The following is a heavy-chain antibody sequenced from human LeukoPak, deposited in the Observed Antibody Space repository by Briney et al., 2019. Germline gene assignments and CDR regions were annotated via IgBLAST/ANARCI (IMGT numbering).Heavy chain of an antibody. CDR3: AKDGIAAAGIEDY. CDR1: GFTFSSYG. V-gene: IGHV3-30*18. CDR2: ISYDGSNK. J-gene: IGHJ4*02. D-gene: IGHD6-13*01. Sequence: GRSLRLSCAASGFTFSSYGMHWVRQAPGKGLEWVAVISYDGSNKYYADSVKGRFTISRDNSKNTLYLQMNSLRAEDTAVYYCAKDGIAAAGIEDYWGQGTLVTVSS.